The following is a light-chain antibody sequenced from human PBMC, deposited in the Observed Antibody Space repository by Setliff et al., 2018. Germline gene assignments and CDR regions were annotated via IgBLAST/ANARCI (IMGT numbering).Light chain of an antibody. CDR3: TSYTISSTEV. Sequence: QSALTQPASVSGSPGQSITISCSGTTSDIGTYNYVSWYQQYPGKAPKLVIYDVSNRPSGVSNRFSGSKSGNTASLTISGLQAEDEADYYCTSYTISSTEVFGTGTKVTVL. V-gene: IGLV2-14*01. J-gene: IGLJ1*01. CDR1: TSDIGTYNY. CDR2: DVS.